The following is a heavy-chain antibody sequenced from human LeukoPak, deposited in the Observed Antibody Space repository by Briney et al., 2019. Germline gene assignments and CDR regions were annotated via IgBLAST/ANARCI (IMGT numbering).Heavy chain of an antibody. CDR1: GFTFSNYV. J-gene: IGHJ4*02. CDR3: AKRAVGPFDY. CDR2: ISGSGSFA. D-gene: IGHD4-23*01. Sequence: GGSLRLSCAASGFTFSNYVMSWVRQAPGKGLEWVSVISGSGSFAYYADSVKGRFTISRDNSKYTMYLQMNSLRAEDTAVYYCAKRAVGPFDYWGQGTLVTVSS. V-gene: IGHV3-23*01.